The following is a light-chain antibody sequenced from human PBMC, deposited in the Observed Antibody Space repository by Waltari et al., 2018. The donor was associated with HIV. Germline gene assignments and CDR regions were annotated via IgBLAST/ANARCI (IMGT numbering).Light chain of an antibody. CDR2: SVS. V-gene: IGKV1-39*01. CDR1: QSVDIY. CDR3: QQSYTLWT. Sequence: DIQMTQFPSSLSASLGDRVSITCQTSQSVDIYFNWYQQKPGEVPKLLISSVSNLHSGVPSRFSGSGSGTDFTLTISSLQPEDFATYYCQQSYTLWTFGPGTKV. J-gene: IGKJ1*01.